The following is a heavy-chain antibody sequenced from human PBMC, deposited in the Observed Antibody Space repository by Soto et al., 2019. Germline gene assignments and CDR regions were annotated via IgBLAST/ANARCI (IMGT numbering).Heavy chain of an antibody. CDR3: ARPLVMGYNWFDP. CDR1: GGSISSSSYY. D-gene: IGHD6-13*01. V-gene: IGHV4-39*07. CDR2: IFYGGST. J-gene: IGHJ5*02. Sequence: PSETLSLTCTVSGGSISSSSYYWGWIRQPPGKGLEWIGSIFYGGSTNYNPSLKSRVTISVDTSKNQFSLKLSSVTAADTAVYYCARPLVMGYNWFDPWGQGTLVTVSS.